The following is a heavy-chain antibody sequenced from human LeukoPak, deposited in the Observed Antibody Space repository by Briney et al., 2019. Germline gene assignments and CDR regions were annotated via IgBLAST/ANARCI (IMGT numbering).Heavy chain of an antibody. CDR2: ISSSSSTI. CDR3: ARDLFPSWVPDYYYGMDV. CDR1: GFTFSSYS. Sequence: GGSLRLSCAASGFTFSSYSMNWVRQAPGKGLEWVSYISSSSSTIYYADSVKGRFTISRDNAKNSLYLQMNSLRGEDTAVYYCARDLFPSWVPDYYYGMDVWGQGTTVTVSS. V-gene: IGHV3-48*01. J-gene: IGHJ6*02. D-gene: IGHD3-10*01.